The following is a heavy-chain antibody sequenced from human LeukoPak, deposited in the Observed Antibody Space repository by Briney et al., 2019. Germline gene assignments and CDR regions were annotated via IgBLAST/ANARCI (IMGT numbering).Heavy chain of an antibody. Sequence: GGSLRLSCAASGFSFSNFGMHWVRQAPGKGLEWVAFVEKDGSYAKYGDSVKGRFTISRDNSKNTLYLQMNSLRVEDTAVYYCANIPNSFVPDYWGQGSLVTVSS. CDR1: GFSFSNFG. V-gene: IGHV3-30*02. D-gene: IGHD2-21*01. J-gene: IGHJ4*02. CDR3: ANIPNSFVPDY. CDR2: VEKDGSYA.